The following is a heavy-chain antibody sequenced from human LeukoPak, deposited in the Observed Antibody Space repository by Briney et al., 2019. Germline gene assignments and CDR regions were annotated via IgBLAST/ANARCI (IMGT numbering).Heavy chain of an antibody. Sequence: SETLSLTCTVSGGSISSYYWSWIRQPPGKGLEWIGHIYYSGSTNYNPSLKSRVTISVDTSKNQFSLKLSSVTAADTAVYYCARTGITGTTMDWFDPWGQGTLVTVSS. V-gene: IGHV4-59*12. CDR2: IYYSGST. CDR1: GGSISSYY. CDR3: ARTGITGTTMDWFDP. J-gene: IGHJ5*02. D-gene: IGHD1-20*01.